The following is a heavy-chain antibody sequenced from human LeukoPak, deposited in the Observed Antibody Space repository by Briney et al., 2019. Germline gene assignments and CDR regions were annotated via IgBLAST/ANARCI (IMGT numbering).Heavy chain of an antibody. V-gene: IGHV3-23*01. D-gene: IGHD3-10*01. CDR2: ISGSGGST. CDR1: GFTFSSYA. Sequence: GGSLRLSCAASGFTFSSYAMSWVRQAPGKGLEWVSAISGSGGSTYYADSVKGRFTISRDNSKNTLYLQMNSLRAEDTTVYYCASTMVRGVIEDYWGQGTLVTVSS. J-gene: IGHJ4*02. CDR3: ASTMVRGVIEDY.